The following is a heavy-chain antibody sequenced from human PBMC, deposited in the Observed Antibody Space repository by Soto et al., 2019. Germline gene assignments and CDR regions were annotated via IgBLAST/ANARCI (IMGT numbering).Heavy chain of an antibody. V-gene: IGHV5-51*01. Sequence: GESLKISCRGSVYDFTTHWIGWVRQMPGKGLEYMGIIFPGDSDTKYSPSFQGQVIISVDKSINTAYLQWSSLKASDTAIYYCARATTVTTYADYYFDPWGQGSLVTVSS. D-gene: IGHD4-4*01. CDR2: IFPGDSDT. CDR1: VYDFTTHW. J-gene: IGHJ4*02. CDR3: ARATTVTTYADYYFDP.